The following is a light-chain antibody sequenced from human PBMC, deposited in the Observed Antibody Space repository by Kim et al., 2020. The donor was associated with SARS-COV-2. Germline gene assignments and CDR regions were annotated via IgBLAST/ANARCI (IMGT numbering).Light chain of an antibody. V-gene: IGKV1-8*01. J-gene: IGKJ2*01. Sequence: AIRMTQSPFSLSASVGDRVTIACWASQAISNFLAWYQQKPGKAPELLIYGASTLQSVVPSRFRGGGSGTDFTLTITSLQSEDFATYYCQQYSSFAYTFGQGTKLEI. CDR2: GAS. CDR3: QQYSSFAYT. CDR1: QAISNF.